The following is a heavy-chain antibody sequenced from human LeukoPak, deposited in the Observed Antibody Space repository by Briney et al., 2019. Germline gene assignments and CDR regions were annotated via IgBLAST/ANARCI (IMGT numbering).Heavy chain of an antibody. J-gene: IGHJ6*02. CDR1: GGTFSSYA. Sequence: SVKVSCKASGGTFSSYAISWVRQAPGQGLEWMGWIIPILGKANYAQKFQGRVTITADKSTSTAYMELSSLRSEDTAVYYCARDRSVRVYYDREFPDYYGMDVWGQGTTVTVSS. D-gene: IGHD3-22*01. CDR3: ARDRSVRVYYDREFPDYYGMDV. CDR2: IIPILGKA. V-gene: IGHV1-69*10.